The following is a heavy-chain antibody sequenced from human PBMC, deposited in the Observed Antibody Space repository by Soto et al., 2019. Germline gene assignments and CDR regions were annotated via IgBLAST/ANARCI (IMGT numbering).Heavy chain of an antibody. D-gene: IGHD1-1*01. V-gene: IGHV3-23*01. CDR2: ISGSGDNT. CDR1: GFTFSSYA. CDR3: AKWATTAHYFFYYYLDV. J-gene: IGHJ6*03. Sequence: GGSLRLSCAASGFTFSSYAMTWVRQTPGKGLEWVSSISGSGDNTYYADSVKGRFTITRDNFKNMLYLHMNSLRAEDTAVYFCAKWATTAHYFFYYYLDVWGTGTTVTVSS.